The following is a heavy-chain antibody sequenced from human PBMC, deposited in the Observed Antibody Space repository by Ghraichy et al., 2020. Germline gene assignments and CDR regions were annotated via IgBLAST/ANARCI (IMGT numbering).Heavy chain of an antibody. CDR1: GFTFSSYA. CDR2: ISYDGSNK. CDR3: ARGRDYYDSSGYYYMTGPFDY. D-gene: IGHD3-22*01. J-gene: IGHJ4*02. Sequence: GGSLRLSCAASGFTFSSYAMHWVRQAPGKGLEWVAVISYDGSNKYYADSVKGRFTISRDNSKNTLYLQMNSLRAEDTAVYYCARGRDYYDSSGYYYMTGPFDYWGQGTLVTVSS. V-gene: IGHV3-30-3*01.